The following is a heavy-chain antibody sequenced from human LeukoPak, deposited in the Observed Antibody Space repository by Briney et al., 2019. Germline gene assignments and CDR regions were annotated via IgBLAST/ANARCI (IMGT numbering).Heavy chain of an antibody. V-gene: IGHV1-18*01. Sequence: ASVKVSCKASGYTFTSYGISWVRQAPGQGLEWMGWISAYNGNTNYAQKFQGGVTMTRDTSINTAYMELSSLTSEDTAVYYCARGPGGYYYYMDVWAKGTTVTISS. CDR2: ISAYNGNT. J-gene: IGHJ6*03. CDR3: ARGPGGYYYYMDV. CDR1: GYTFTSYG.